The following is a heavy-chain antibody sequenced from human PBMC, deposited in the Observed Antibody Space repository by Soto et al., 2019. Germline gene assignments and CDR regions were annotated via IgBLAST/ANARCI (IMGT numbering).Heavy chain of an antibody. Sequence: PSETLSLTCTVSGASISGFYWSWIRKSAGKGLEWIGRIYATGTTDYNPSLKSRVMMSVDTSKKQFSLKLRSVTAADTAVYYCARMPRPRIAVAGPSAYFDTWGLGTLVTVSS. J-gene: IGHJ4*02. CDR3: ARMPRPRIAVAGPSAYFDT. CDR2: IYATGTT. V-gene: IGHV4-4*07. CDR1: GASISGFY. D-gene: IGHD6-19*01.